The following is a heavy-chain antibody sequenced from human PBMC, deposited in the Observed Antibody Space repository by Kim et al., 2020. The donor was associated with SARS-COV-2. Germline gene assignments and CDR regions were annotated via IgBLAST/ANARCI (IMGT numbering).Heavy chain of an antibody. D-gene: IGHD3-16*01. J-gene: IGHJ5*01. V-gene: IGHV3-7*01. CDR2: ISQDGSEK. CDR1: GFTFSSYW. CDR3: ARECDAFGEVSVGIDS. Sequence: GGSLRLSCEVTGFTFSSYWMTWLRQAPGKGLEWVASISQDGSEKSYVDSVRGRFTISRDNAKFSVDLQMESLKVEDTGFYYCARECDAFGEVSVGIDS.